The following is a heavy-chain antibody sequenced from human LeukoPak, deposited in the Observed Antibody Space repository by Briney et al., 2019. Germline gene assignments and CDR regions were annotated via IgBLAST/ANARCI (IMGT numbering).Heavy chain of an antibody. J-gene: IGHJ5*02. Sequence: GGSLRLSCAASGFTFDDYAMSWVRQAPGKGLEWVSAISGSGGSTYYADSVKGRFTISRDNSKNTLYLQMNSLRAEDTAVYYCAKDQQWLQIRWFDPWGQGTLVTVSS. CDR3: AKDQQWLQIRWFDP. CDR2: ISGSGGST. V-gene: IGHV3-23*01. CDR1: GFTFDDYA. D-gene: IGHD6-19*01.